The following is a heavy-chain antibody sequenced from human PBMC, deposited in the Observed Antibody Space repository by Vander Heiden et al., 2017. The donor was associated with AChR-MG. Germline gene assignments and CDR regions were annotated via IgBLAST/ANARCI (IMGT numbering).Heavy chain of an antibody. J-gene: IGHJ4*02. CDR3: ASEPGTSSGYAVY. CDR1: GFTFSSNS. D-gene: IGHD3-22*01. V-gene: IGHV3-21*01. Sequence: EVQLVESGGGLVKPGGSLRLSRAASGFTFSSNSMNWVRQAPGKGLEWVSSISSSSSYIYYADSVKGRFTISRDNAKNSLYLQMNSLRAEDTAVYYCASEPGTSSGYAVYWGQGTLVTVSS. CDR2: ISSSSSYI.